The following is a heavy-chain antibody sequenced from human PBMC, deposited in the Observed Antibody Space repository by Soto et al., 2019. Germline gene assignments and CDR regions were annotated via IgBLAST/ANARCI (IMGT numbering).Heavy chain of an antibody. D-gene: IGHD4-4*01. CDR3: ARGVTVAYF. Sequence: EVQLVESGGGLVQPGGSLRLSCAASGFTFSSHWMTWVRQAPGKGLEWVANIKEEGSNKYYLDSVKGRFTISRDNAKNSLYLQMNSLRLDDTAVYYCARGVTVAYFWGQGTLVTVSS. J-gene: IGHJ4*02. CDR2: IKEEGSNK. V-gene: IGHV3-7*04. CDR1: GFTFSSHW.